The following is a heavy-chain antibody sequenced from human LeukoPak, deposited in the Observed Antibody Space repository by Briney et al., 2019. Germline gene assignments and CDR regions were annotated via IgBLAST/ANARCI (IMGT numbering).Heavy chain of an antibody. CDR1: GFTFSNAW. Sequence: GGSLRLSCAASGFTFSNAWMSWVRQAPGKGLEWVGRIKSKTDGGTTDYAAPVKGRFTISRDDSKNTLYLQMNRLKTEDTAVYYCTTDPADYYDSSGYYFSRDYWGQGTLVTVSS. CDR2: IKSKTDGGTT. D-gene: IGHD3-22*01. J-gene: IGHJ4*02. V-gene: IGHV3-15*01. CDR3: TTDPADYYDSSGYYFSRDY.